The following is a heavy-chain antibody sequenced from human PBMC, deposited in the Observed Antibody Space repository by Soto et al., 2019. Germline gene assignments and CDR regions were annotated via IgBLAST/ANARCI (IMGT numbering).Heavy chain of an antibody. D-gene: IGHD6-19*01. CDR3: ARPGSSGWMGAFDI. Sequence: SETLSLTCSVSGGSITSSGYYWGWIRQPPGKGLEWIGYIYYSGSTNYNPSLKSRVTISVDTSKNQFSLKLSSVTAADTAVYYCARPGSSGWMGAFDIWGQGTMVTVSS. V-gene: IGHV4-61*05. J-gene: IGHJ3*02. CDR2: IYYSGST. CDR1: GGSITSSGYY.